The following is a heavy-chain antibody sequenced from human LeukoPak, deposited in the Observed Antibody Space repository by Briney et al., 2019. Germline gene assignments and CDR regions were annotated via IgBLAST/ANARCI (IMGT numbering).Heavy chain of an antibody. CDR2: ISYDGSNK. CDR3: AREAIQDVEVFDY. D-gene: IGHD2-21*01. V-gene: IGHV3-30-3*01. Sequence: PGRSLRLSCAASGFTFSSYAMHWVRQAPGKGLEWVAVISYDGSNKYYADSVKGRFTISRDNSKNTLHLQMNSLRAEDTAVYYCAREAIQDVEVFDYWGQGTLVTVSS. CDR1: GFTFSSYA. J-gene: IGHJ4*02.